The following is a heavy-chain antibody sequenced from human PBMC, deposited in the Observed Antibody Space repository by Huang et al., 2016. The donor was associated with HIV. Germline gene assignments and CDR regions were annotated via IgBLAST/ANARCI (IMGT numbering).Heavy chain of an antibody. Sequence: EVQLEEFGGRLVQPGRSLRLSCATYGFKFDDWDMHWVRQVPGGVREWVSCISWNSGDILEADSVGGRFGIAGYNAVKSLYLQMDSLRREDAALYYCEKDRRMRGSGWTFFDNWGQGTLVDVSS. V-gene: IGHV3-9*01. D-gene: IGHD6-19*01. CDR2: ISWNSGDI. CDR3: EKDRRMRGSGWTFFDN. J-gene: IGHJ4*02. CDR1: GFKFDDWD.